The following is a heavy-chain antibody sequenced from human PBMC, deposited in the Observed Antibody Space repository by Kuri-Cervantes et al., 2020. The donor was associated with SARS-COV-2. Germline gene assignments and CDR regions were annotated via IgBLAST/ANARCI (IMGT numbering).Heavy chain of an antibody. CDR3: ARADTAMGGGYYYYYGMDV. CDR1: GFTFSSYA. J-gene: IGHJ6*02. V-gene: IGHV3-30-3*01. CDR2: ISYDGSNK. Sequence: GGSLRLSCAASGFTFSSYAMHWVRQAPGKGLEWVAVISYDGSNKYYADSVKGRFTISRDNSKNTLYLQMNSLRAEDTAVYYCARADTAMGGGYYYYYGMDVWGQGTTVTVSS. D-gene: IGHD5-18*01.